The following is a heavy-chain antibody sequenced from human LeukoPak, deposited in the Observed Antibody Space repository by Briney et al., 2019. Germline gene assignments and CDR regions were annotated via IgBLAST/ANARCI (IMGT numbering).Heavy chain of an antibody. J-gene: IGHJ4*02. D-gene: IGHD5-18*01. CDR2: ISSSSSYI. V-gene: IGHV3-21*01. CDR1: GFTFSSYS. CDR3: ASRVRGYSYGVFDY. Sequence: GGSLRLSCAASGFTFSSYSMNWVRQAPGKGLEWVSPISSSSSYIYYADSVKGRFTISRDNAKNSLYLQMNSLRAEDTAVYYCASRVRGYSYGVFDYWGQGTLVTVSS.